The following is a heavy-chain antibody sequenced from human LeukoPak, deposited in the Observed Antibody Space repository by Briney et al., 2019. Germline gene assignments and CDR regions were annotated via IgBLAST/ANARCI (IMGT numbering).Heavy chain of an antibody. CDR1: GFTFSSYG. CDR3: VRDNPRQQGFAY. Sequence: GGSLRLSCAASGFTFSSYGMHWVRQAPGKGLEWVAVIWYDGSNKYYADSVKGRFTISRDNSKNTLYLQMNSLRAEDTALYYCVRDNPRQQGFAYWGQGTLVTVSS. CDR2: IWYDGSNK. V-gene: IGHV3-33*01. J-gene: IGHJ4*02. D-gene: IGHD6-13*01.